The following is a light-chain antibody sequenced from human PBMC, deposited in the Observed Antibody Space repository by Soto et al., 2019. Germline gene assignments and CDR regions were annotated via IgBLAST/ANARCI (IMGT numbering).Light chain of an antibody. CDR2: WAS. CDR3: QQYYSTPRT. Sequence: DIVMTQSPDSLAVSLGERATINCKSSQTVLDRSNNKDYLTWYQQKPGQPPKLLIYWASTREFGVPDRFSGSGSGTDFTLTISSMQAEDVALYYCQQYYSTPRTFGHGTAVEIK. CDR1: QTVLDRSNNKDY. J-gene: IGKJ1*01. V-gene: IGKV4-1*01.